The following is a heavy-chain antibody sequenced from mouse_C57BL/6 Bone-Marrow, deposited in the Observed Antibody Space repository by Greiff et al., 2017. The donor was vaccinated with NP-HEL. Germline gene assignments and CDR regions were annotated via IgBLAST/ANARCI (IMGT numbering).Heavy chain of an antibody. CDR1: GYTFTSYW. D-gene: IGHD1-1*01. J-gene: IGHJ4*01. CDR3: TRKYYYGSSRYYAMDY. V-gene: IGHV1-5*01. CDR2: IYPGNSDT. Sequence: EVQLQQSGTVLARPGASVKMSCKTSGYTFTSYWMHWVKQRPGKGLEWIGAIYPGNSDTSYNQKFKGKAKLTAVTSASTAYMELSSLTNEDSAVYYCTRKYYYGSSRYYAMDYWGQGTSVTVSS.